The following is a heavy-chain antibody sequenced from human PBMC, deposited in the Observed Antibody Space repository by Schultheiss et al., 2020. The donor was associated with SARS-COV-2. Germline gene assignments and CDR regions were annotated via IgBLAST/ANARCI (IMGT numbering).Heavy chain of an antibody. Sequence: SETLSLTCTVSGGSISSYYWSWIRQPPGKGLEWIGYIYYSGSTYYNPSLKSRVTISVDTSKNQFSLKLSSVTAADTAVYYCARDHGSGYYYGGDYWGQGTLVTVSS. D-gene: IGHD3-22*01. V-gene: IGHV4-59*01. CDR3: ARDHGSGYYYGGDY. CDR1: GGSISSYY. CDR2: IYYSGST. J-gene: IGHJ4*02.